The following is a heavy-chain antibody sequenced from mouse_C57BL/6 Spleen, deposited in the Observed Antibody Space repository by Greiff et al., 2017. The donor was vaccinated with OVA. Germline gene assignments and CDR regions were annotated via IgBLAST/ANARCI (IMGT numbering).Heavy chain of an antibody. CDR1: GFSLTSYG. Sequence: VQLKESGPGLVQPSQSLSITCTVSGFSLTSYGVHWVRQSPGKGLEWLGVIWSGGSTDYNAAFISRLSISKDNSKSQVFFKMNSLQADDTAIYYCARIYGNYWYFDVWGTGTTVTVSS. D-gene: IGHD2-1*01. J-gene: IGHJ1*03. V-gene: IGHV2-2*01. CDR3: ARIYGNYWYFDV. CDR2: IWSGGST.